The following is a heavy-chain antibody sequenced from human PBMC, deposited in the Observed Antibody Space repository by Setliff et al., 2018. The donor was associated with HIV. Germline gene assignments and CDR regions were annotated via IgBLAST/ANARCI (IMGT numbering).Heavy chain of an antibody. V-gene: IGHV4-59*11. CDR2: ISYSGST. D-gene: IGHD5-18*01. CDR3: ARTRGYSYGTLAGFDY. CDR1: GASIRSQY. Sequence: SETLSLTCTVSGASIRSQYWSWIRKPPGKGLEWIGYISYSGSTNYNPSLESRVAMSVDTSKQQFSLEVSSVTAADTAVYYCARTRGYSYGTLAGFDYWGRGSLVTFSS. J-gene: IGHJ4*01.